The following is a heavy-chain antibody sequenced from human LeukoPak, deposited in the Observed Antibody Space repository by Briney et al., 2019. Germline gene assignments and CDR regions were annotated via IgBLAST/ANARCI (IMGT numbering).Heavy chain of an antibody. CDR2: ISYDGSNK. D-gene: IGHD3-10*01. CDR1: GFTFSSYA. CDR3: ARDASYYGSGSYFRNWFDP. V-gene: IGHV3-30-3*01. J-gene: IGHJ5*02. Sequence: GGSLRLSCAASGFTFSSYAMHWVRQAPGKGLEWVAVISYDGSNKYYADSVKGRFTISRDNSKNTLYLQMNSLRAEDTAVYYCARDASYYGSGSYFRNWFDPWGQGTLVTVSS.